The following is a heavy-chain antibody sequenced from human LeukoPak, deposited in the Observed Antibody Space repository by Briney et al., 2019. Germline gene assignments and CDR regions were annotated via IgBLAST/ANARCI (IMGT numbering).Heavy chain of an antibody. J-gene: IGHJ4*02. CDR2: IYYSGST. V-gene: IGHV4-31*03. Sequence: SETLSLTCTVSGGSISSGGYYWSWIRQHPGKGLEWIGYIYYSGSTYYNPSLKSRVTISVDTSKNQFSLKLSSVTAADTAVYYCARVVGLGQWLVRRFDYWGQGTLVTVSS. CDR1: GGSISSGGYY. CDR3: ARVVGLGQWLVRRFDY. D-gene: IGHD6-19*01.